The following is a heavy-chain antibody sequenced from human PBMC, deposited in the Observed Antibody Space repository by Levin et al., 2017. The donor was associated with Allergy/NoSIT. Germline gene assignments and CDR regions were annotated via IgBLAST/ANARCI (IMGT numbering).Heavy chain of an antibody. D-gene: IGHD3-10*02. V-gene: IGHV1-18*01. Sequence: GESLKISCKASGYTFSSYSISWVRQAPGQGLEWMGWISLHNDNIHYAQKFQGRVTVTTEKSTSTAYMELRSLRLDDTAVYYCARDSMFGYGTNYMDVWGKGTTITVSS. J-gene: IGHJ6*03. CDR3: ARDSMFGYGTNYMDV. CDR1: GYTFSSYS. CDR2: ISLHNDNI.